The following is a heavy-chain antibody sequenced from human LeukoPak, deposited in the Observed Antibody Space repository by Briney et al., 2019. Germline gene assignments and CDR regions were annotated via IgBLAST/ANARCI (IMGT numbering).Heavy chain of an antibody. D-gene: IGHD4-17*01. Sequence: ASVKVSCXASGYTFTSYGISWVRQARGQGLEWMGWISAYNGNTNYAQKLQGRVTMTTDTSTSTAYMELRSLRSDDTAVYYCARVLDYGDYLEYYFDYWGQGTLVTVSS. J-gene: IGHJ4*02. CDR1: GYTFTSYG. V-gene: IGHV1-18*01. CDR3: ARVLDYGDYLEYYFDY. CDR2: ISAYNGNT.